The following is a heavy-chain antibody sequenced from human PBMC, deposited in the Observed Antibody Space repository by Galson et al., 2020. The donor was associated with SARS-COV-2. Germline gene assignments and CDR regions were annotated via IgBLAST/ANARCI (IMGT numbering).Heavy chain of an antibody. Sequence: GESLKISCAASGFTYSSYTMNWVRQAPGKGLEWVSDISGSGGTAYYADSVKGRFTISRDNSKNMLDLQLNSLRAEDTAVYYCAKREIVAARPFDYWGQGTPVTVSS. D-gene: IGHD6-6*01. CDR3: AKREIVAARPFDY. V-gene: IGHV3-23*01. CDR2: ISGSGGTA. J-gene: IGHJ4*02. CDR1: GFTYSSYT.